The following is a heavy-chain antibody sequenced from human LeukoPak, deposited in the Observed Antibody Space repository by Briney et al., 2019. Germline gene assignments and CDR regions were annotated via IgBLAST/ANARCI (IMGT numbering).Heavy chain of an antibody. Sequence: GGSLRLSCAASGFTFSSYSMNWVRQAPGKGLEWVSSISSSSSYIYYADSVKGRFTISRDNAKNSLYLQMNSLRAEDTAVYYCARVGEGAAAGLDYWGQGTLVTVSS. J-gene: IGHJ4*02. CDR2: ISSSSSYI. CDR3: ARVGEGAAAGLDY. CDR1: GFTFSSYS. D-gene: IGHD6-13*01. V-gene: IGHV3-21*01.